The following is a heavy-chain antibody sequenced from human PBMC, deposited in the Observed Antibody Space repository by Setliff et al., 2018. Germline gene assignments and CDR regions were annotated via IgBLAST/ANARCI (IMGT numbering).Heavy chain of an antibody. J-gene: IGHJ4*02. CDR1: GFTFSSYA. Sequence: GGSLRLSCAASGFTFSSYAMTWVRQAPGKGLEWVSGISGYGSRTYYADSVKGRFTIFRDNSRNTLHLQMNSLRAEDTAVYYCARWRSSSPDDFWGQGTLVTVSS. D-gene: IGHD6-6*01. CDR2: ISGYGSRT. CDR3: ARWRSSSPDDF. V-gene: IGHV3-23*01.